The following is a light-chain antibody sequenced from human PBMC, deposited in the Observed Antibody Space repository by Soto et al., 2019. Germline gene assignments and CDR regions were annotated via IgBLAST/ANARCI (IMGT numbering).Light chain of an antibody. V-gene: IGKV3-20*01. J-gene: IGKJ4*01. CDR1: QTVNNNY. CDR2: GAS. Sequence: ELVLTQSPGTLSLSPGERATLSCRASQTVNNNYLAWYQQIPGQAPRLLISGASGRATGTPDRFSGSASGTDFTLTISRLEPEELAVYYCQKYGSSPLTLGGGXK. CDR3: QKYGSSPLT.